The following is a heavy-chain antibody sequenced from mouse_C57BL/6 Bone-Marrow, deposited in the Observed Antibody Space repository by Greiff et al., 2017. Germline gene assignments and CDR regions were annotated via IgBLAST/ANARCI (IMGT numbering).Heavy chain of an antibody. CDR2: ISDGGSYT. V-gene: IGHV5-4*01. CDR1: GFTFSSYA. CDR3: ARENYSEYYAMDD. Sequence: EVQRVESGGGLVKPGGSLKLSCAASGFTFSSYAMSWVRQTPEQRLEWVATISDGGSYTYYPDNVKGRFTISRDNAKNNLYLQMSHLKSEDTAMYYCARENYSEYYAMDDWGQGTSVTVSS. D-gene: IGHD2-12*01. J-gene: IGHJ4*01.